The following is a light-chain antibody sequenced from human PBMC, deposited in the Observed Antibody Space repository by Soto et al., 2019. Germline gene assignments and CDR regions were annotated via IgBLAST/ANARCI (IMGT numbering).Light chain of an antibody. V-gene: IGKV3-15*01. Sequence: EIVLAQSPGTLSLSPGERVTLSCRTSQSVGSSLAWYQQVPGQAPRLLIYGASSRETGISDRFSGGGSGTEFVLTISDLQSEDFAVYSCQQYNAWPPTFGQGTKVDIK. J-gene: IGKJ1*01. CDR3: QQYNAWPPT. CDR2: GAS. CDR1: QSVGSS.